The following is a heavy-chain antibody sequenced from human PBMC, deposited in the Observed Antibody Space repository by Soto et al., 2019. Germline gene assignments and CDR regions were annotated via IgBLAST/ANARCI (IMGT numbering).Heavy chain of an antibody. V-gene: IGHV3-23*01. CDR1: GFTFSSYA. Sequence: SLRLSCAASGFTFSSYAMSWVRQAPGKGLEWVSAISGSGGSTYYADSVKGRFTISRDNSKNTLYLQMNSLRAEDTAVYYCAKALKLLWFGEYYFDYWGQGTLVTVSS. CDR3: AKALKLLWFGEYYFDY. CDR2: ISGSGGST. D-gene: IGHD3-10*01. J-gene: IGHJ4*02.